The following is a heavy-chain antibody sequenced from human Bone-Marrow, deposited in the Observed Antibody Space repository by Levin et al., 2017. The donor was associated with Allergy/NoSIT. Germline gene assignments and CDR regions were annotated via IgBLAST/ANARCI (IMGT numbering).Heavy chain of an antibody. CDR3: TRDLAYAMDH. D-gene: IGHD2-8*01. Sequence: GESLKISCVASGFSLGTYMMNWVRPAPGKGLEWVSYISSTCYTIHYADSVKGRFTISRDNANNALYLKKNSLRADDPAIYFCTRDLAYAMDHWGKGTTVTVSS. CDR1: GFSLGTYM. CDR2: ISSTCYTI. J-gene: IGHJ6*04. V-gene: IGHV3-48*03.